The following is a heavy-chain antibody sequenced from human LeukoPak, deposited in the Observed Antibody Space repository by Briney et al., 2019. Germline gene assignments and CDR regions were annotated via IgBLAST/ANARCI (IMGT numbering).Heavy chain of an antibody. J-gene: IGHJ6*02. CDR1: GFTFSSYS. Sequence: PGGSLRLSCAASGFTFSSYSMNWVRQAPGKGLEWVSSISSSSSYIYYADSVKGRFTISRDNAKNSLYLQMNSLRAEDTAVYYCARVDLGANRFYYYYGMDVWGQGTTVTVSS. CDR2: ISSSSSYI. CDR3: ARVDLGANRFYYYYGMDV. D-gene: IGHD4/OR15-4a*01. V-gene: IGHV3-21*01.